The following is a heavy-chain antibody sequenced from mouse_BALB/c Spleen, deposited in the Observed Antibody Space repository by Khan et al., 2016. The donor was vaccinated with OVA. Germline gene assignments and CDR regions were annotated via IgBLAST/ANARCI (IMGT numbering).Heavy chain of an antibody. CDR3: ADHLTGSFAY. CDR2: ICSCCDYT. V-gene: IGHV5-6*01. J-gene: IGHJ3*01. Sequence: EVEPVESGGDLVKPGRSLKPPCSTSGFTFSCFWMFWVRPTSEQRLEWVPSICSCCDYTYYPDSVKGRFTISRDNAKNTLYLQMSDLKSEDTAMYYCADHLTGSFAYWGQGTLVTVSA. D-gene: IGHD4-1*01. CDR1: GFTFSCFW.